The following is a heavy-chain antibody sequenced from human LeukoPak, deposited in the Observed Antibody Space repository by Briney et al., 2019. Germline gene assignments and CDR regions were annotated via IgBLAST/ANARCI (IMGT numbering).Heavy chain of an antibody. D-gene: IGHD3-10*01. V-gene: IGHV3-7*01. CDR2: IKQDGSEK. CDR1: GFTFSSYW. CDR3: ARDAAIRRVRGVNDY. Sequence: PGGSLRLSCAASGFTFSSYWMSWVRQAPGKGLEWVANIKQDGSEKYYVDSVKGRFTISRDNAKNSLYLQMNSLRAEDTAVYYCARDAAIRRVRGVNDYWGQGTLVTVSS. J-gene: IGHJ4*02.